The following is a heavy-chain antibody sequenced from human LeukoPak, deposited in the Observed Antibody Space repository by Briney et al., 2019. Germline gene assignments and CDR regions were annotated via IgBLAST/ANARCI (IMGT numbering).Heavy chain of an antibody. D-gene: IGHD2-2*01. Sequence: ASVKVSCKASGYTFTGYYMHWVRQAPGQGLEWMGWINPNSGGTNYAQKFQGRVTMTRDTSISTAYMELSRLRSDDTAVYYCARDGEDCSSTSCYDERSLGFDYWGQGTLVTVS. V-gene: IGHV1-2*02. J-gene: IGHJ4*02. CDR3: ARDGEDCSSTSCYDERSLGFDY. CDR2: INPNSGGT. CDR1: GYTFTGYY.